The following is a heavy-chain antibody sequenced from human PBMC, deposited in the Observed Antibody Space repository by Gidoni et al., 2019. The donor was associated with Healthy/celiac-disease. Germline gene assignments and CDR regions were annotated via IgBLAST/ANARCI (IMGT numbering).Heavy chain of an antibody. CDR2: INTSGSST. Sequence: QVQLVQSGAEVKKPGASVKVSCKASGYTFTSYYMHWVRQAPGQGLEWMGIINTSGSSTSYAQKFQDRVTMTRDTSTSTVYMELSSLRSEDTAVYYCATLSSARARPHIDYWGQGTLVTVSS. V-gene: IGHV1-46*01. CDR1: GYTFTSYY. CDR3: ATLSSARARPHIDY. J-gene: IGHJ4*02. D-gene: IGHD6-6*01.